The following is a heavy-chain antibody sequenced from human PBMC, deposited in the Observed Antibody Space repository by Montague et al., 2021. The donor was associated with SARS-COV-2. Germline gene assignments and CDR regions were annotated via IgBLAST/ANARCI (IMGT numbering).Heavy chain of an antibody. Sequence: RLSWSASGFSFSSYGMHWIRQAPGKGLEWVAVIWYDGSNKYYADSVKGRFTISRDNSKNTLYLQMNSLRAEDTAVYYCARDPTYGSGSFQSGFFDYWGQGTLVTVSS. CDR1: GFSFSSYG. J-gene: IGHJ4*02. V-gene: IGHV3-33*01. CDR2: IWYDGSNK. D-gene: IGHD3-10*01. CDR3: ARDPTYGSGSFQSGFFDY.